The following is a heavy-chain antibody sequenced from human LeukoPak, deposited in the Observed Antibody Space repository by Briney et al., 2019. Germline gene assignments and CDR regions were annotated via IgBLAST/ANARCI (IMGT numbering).Heavy chain of an antibody. CDR1: GYTFTSYG. Sequence: ASVKVSCKASGYTFTSYGISWVRQAPGQGLEWMGWISAYNGNTNYAQKFQGRVTMTRDTSISTAYMELSRLRSDDTAVYYCARDRSYTAMDPYYYFMDVWGKGTTVTISS. CDR3: ARDRSYTAMDPYYYFMDV. V-gene: IGHV1-18*01. CDR2: ISAYNGNT. J-gene: IGHJ6*03. D-gene: IGHD5-18*01.